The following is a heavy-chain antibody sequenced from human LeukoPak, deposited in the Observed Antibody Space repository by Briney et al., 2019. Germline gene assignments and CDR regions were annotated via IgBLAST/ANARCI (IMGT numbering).Heavy chain of an antibody. D-gene: IGHD3-9*01. CDR3: ARGNILTGYCFDF. J-gene: IGHJ4*02. V-gene: IGHV4-34*01. CDR1: GGSITGYY. Sequence: SETLSLTCAVYGGSITGYYWSWIRQTPGRGLEWVGEIHYTGATSYNPSLKSRATISTDTAKNQFSLRLSSVTAADTAVYYCARGNILTGYCFDFWGQGALVTVSS. CDR2: IHYTGAT.